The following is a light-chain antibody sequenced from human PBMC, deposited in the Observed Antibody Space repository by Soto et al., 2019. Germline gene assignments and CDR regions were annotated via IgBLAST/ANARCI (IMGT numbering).Light chain of an antibody. CDR3: QHYISSPLT. CDR1: RSVNSNY. J-gene: IGKJ4*01. V-gene: IGKV3-20*01. Sequence: EIVMTQSPGTLSLSPGEGATLSCRASRSVNSNYLAWYQQKPGQAPSLLTYGASSRATDVPDRFSASGSGTDFALTISRLEPEDVAVYYCQHYISSPLTFGGGTKVEI. CDR2: GAS.